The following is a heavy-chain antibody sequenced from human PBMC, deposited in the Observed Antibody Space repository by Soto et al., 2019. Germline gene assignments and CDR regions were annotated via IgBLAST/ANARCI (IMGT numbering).Heavy chain of an antibody. V-gene: IGHV1-69*06. CDR1: GSRFSNYV. J-gene: IGHJ4*02. CDR2: IIPLFNST. Sequence: QVQLVPSGAEVKTPGSSLKVSCTVSGSRFSNYVISWVRQAPGHGLEWLGRIIPLFNSTQYAQKFQGRVTITADKSTNTASLELSSLRSDDTAVYYCAREGRGKKAGYNGLVSLGYWGQGTLVTVSS. D-gene: IGHD2-2*02. CDR3: AREGRGKKAGYNGLVSLGY.